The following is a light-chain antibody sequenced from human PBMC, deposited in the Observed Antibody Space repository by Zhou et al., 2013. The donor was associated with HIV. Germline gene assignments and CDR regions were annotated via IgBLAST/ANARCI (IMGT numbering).Light chain of an antibody. CDR1: QSVSSN. CDR3: QQYDTWPS. CDR2: DTS. Sequence: EIVMTQSPATLSVSPGERATLSCRASQSVSSNLAWYQQKPGQAPSLLIYDTSTRATGVPARFSGSGSGRDFTLTISGLQPDDFALYYCQQYDTWPSFGQGTKLQIK. V-gene: IGKV3-15*01. J-gene: IGKJ2*01.